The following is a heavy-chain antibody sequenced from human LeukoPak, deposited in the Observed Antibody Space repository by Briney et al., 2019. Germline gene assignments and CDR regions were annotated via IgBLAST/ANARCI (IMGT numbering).Heavy chain of an antibody. J-gene: IGHJ4*02. CDR1: GGSISSYY. D-gene: IGHD6-13*01. CDR3: ARAPVRVAAVGKYFDY. CDR2: IDHSGST. Sequence: SETLSLTCTVSGGSISSYYWSWIRQPPGKGLERIGEIDHSGSTNYNPSLKSRLTISVDTSKKQFSLKLSSVTAADTAVYYCARAPVRVAAVGKYFDYWGQGTLVTVSS. V-gene: IGHV4-34*01.